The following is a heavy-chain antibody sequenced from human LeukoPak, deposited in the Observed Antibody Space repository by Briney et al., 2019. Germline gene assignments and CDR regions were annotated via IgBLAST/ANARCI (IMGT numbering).Heavy chain of an antibody. V-gene: IGHV3-23*01. D-gene: IGHD6-19*01. CDR2: ISGSGGST. CDR3: AKGPLTEVAGTTWDY. J-gene: IGHJ4*02. Sequence: GGSLRLSCTTSGFNFRAYWMAWVRQAPGKGLEWVSAISGSGGSTYYADSVKGRFTISRDNSKNTLYVQMSSLRAEDTAVYYCAKGPLTEVAGTTWDYWGQGTPVTVSS. CDR1: GFNFRAYW.